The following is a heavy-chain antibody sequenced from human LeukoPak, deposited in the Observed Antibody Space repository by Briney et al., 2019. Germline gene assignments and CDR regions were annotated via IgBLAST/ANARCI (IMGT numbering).Heavy chain of an antibody. V-gene: IGHV3-30*18. Sequence: GRSLRLSCAASGFTFSSYGMHWVRQAPGKGLEGVAVISYDGSNKYYADSVKGRFTISRDNSKNTLYLQMNSLRAEDTAVYYCAKDPNGIAAAGKYWGQGTLVTVSS. CDR1: GFTFSSYG. CDR2: ISYDGSNK. D-gene: IGHD6-13*01. J-gene: IGHJ4*02. CDR3: AKDPNGIAAAGKY.